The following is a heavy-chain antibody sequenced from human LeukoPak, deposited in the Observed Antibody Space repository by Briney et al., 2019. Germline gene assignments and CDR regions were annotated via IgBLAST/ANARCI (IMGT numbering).Heavy chain of an antibody. Sequence: GGSLRLSCAASGFTFSSYGMHWVRQAPGKGLEWVAVISYDGSNKYYADSVKGRFTISRDNAKNSLYLQMNSLRDEDTAVYYCARDWTGSFDIWGQGTMVTVSS. CDR1: GFTFSSYG. D-gene: IGHD3/OR15-3a*01. J-gene: IGHJ3*02. CDR2: ISYDGSNK. CDR3: ARDWTGSFDI. V-gene: IGHV3-30-3*01.